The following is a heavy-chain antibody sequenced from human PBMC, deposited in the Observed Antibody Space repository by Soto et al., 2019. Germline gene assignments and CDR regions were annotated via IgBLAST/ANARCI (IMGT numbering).Heavy chain of an antibody. J-gene: IGHJ4*02. CDR1: GGTFSSYA. CDR3: ARGRTPHVDTAMGY. CDR2: IIPIFGTA. V-gene: IGHV1-69*01. Sequence: QVQLVQSGAEVKKPGSSVKVSCKASGGTFSSYAISWVRQAPGQGLEWMGGIIPIFGTANYAQKFQGRVTITADESTSTAYMGLSSLRSEDTAVYYCARGRTPHVDTAMGYWGQGTLVTVSS. D-gene: IGHD5-18*01.